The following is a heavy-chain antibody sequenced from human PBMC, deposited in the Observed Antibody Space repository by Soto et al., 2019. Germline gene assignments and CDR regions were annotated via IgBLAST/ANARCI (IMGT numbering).Heavy chain of an antibody. Sequence: PAGSLRLSCAASGFTFSGSATHWVRQASGKGLEWVGRIRSKANSYATAYAASVKGRFTISRDDSKNTAYLQMNSLKTEDTAVYYCTRHPTVTTNYGMEVWGQGTTVTGTS. CDR2: IRSKANSYAT. D-gene: IGHD3-3*01. V-gene: IGHV3-73*01. CDR3: TRHPTVTTNYGMEV. J-gene: IGHJ6*02. CDR1: GFTFSGSA.